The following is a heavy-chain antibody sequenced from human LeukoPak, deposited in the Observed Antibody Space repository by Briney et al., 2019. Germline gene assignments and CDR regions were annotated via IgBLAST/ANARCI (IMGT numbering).Heavy chain of an antibody. V-gene: IGHV4-59*12. CDR2: IYYSGST. J-gene: IGHJ5*02. CDR1: GGSISSYY. D-gene: IGHD5-24*01. CDR3: ARESLTWLQSRTSWFDP. Sequence: SETLSLTCTVSGGSISSYYWSWIRQPPGKGLEWIGYIYYSGSTYYNPSLKSRVTISVDSSKNQFSLRLSSVTAADTAVYYRARESLTWLQSRTSWFDPWGQGTLVTVSS.